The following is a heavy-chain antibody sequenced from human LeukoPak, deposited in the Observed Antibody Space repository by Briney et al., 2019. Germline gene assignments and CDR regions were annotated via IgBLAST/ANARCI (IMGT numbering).Heavy chain of an antibody. CDR1: GVSISRSSYY. V-gene: IGHV4-39*01. D-gene: IGHD1-26*01. Sequence: SETLSLTCAVSGVSISRSSYYWGWIRQPPGKGLEWIGSMYYSGSTYYNPSLKSRVTISVDTSKNQFSLKLSSVAAADTALYCCARTPYGNWDFDLWGRGTLVTVSS. J-gene: IGHJ2*01. CDR2: MYYSGST. CDR3: ARTPYGNWDFDL.